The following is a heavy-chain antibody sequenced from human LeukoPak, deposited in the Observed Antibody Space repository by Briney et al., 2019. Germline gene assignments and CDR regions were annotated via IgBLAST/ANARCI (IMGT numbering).Heavy chain of an antibody. D-gene: IGHD5-12*01. CDR1: GYTFTGYY. Sequence: ASVKVSRKASGYTFTGYYMHWVRQAPGQGLEWMGRINPNSGGTNYAQKFQGRVTMTRDTSISTAYLELSRLRSDDTAVYYCASGYSGYDNWFDPWGQGTLVTVSS. CDR2: INPNSGGT. CDR3: ASGYSGYDNWFDP. V-gene: IGHV1-2*06. J-gene: IGHJ5*02.